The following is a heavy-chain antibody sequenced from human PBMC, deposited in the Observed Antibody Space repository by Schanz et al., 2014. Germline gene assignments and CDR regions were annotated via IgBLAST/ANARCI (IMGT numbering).Heavy chain of an antibody. J-gene: IGHJ4*02. Sequence: EVQLVESAGGLLQPGGSLRLSCAASGFGFSIYSMNWVRQAPGKGLEWVSYISGSSRTIYYADSMKGRFTVSRDNAENALYLQMNSLRAEDTGLYFCARGGSGSHYRLDYWGQGTLVTVSS. CDR3: ARGGSGSHYRLDY. V-gene: IGHV3-48*01. D-gene: IGHD1-26*01. CDR2: ISGSSRTI. CDR1: GFGFSIYS.